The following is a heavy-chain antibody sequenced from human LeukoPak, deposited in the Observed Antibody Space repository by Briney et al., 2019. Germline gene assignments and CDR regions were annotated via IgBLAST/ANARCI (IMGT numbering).Heavy chain of an antibody. Sequence: GASVKVSCKASGYTFTGYYMHWVRQAPGQGLEWMGWINPNSGGTNYAQKFQGRVTMTRDTPISTAYMELSRLRSDDTAVYYCARGAYYYDSSGYLLGRAFGSGGQGTMVTVSS. D-gene: IGHD3-22*01. V-gene: IGHV1-2*02. CDR2: INPNSGGT. CDR1: GYTFTGYY. CDR3: ARGAYYYDSSGYLLGRAFGS. J-gene: IGHJ3*02.